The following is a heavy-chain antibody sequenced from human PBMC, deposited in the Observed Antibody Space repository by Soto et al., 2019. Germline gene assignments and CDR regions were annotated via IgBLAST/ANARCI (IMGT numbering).Heavy chain of an antibody. J-gene: IGHJ4*02. V-gene: IGHV3-74*01. CDR3: VRGRATRPY. D-gene: IGHD5-12*01. Sequence: GGSLRLSCAASGFIFTNYWMHWVRQVPGKGLVRVSRISGDGNSTNYADSVKGRFTISRDNAKNTLYLQMDSLTSEDTAVYYCVRGRATRPYWGQGTMVTVYS. CDR1: GFIFTNYW. CDR2: ISGDGNST.